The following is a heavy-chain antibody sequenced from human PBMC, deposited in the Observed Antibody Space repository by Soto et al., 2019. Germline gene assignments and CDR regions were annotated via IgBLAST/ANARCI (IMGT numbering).Heavy chain of an antibody. CDR2: ISYDGSDK. Sequence: GESLKISCAASGFTLSGYVLHWVRQAPGKGLEWVALISYDGSDKNYGDSVKGRFTISRDNSKNTLYLQMDSLRAEDTAMYYCATGRKWEHSYGMDVWGQGTTVTVS. V-gene: IGHV3-30-3*01. D-gene: IGHD1-26*01. CDR1: GFTLSGYV. J-gene: IGHJ6*02. CDR3: ATGRKWEHSYGMDV.